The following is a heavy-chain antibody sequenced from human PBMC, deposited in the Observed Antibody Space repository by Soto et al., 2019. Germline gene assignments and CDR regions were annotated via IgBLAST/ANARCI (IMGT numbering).Heavy chain of an antibody. CDR1: GFTFTNYA. Sequence: ASVKVSCKASGFTFTNYAIHWVRQAPGQRLEWMGWMNAGNGNTKYSRNFQGRVTITRDTSASTAYMELNSLRSEDTAVYYCARDRSSSNYYYYYGMDVWGQGTTVTVS. V-gene: IGHV1-3*01. J-gene: IGHJ6*02. D-gene: IGHD6-13*01. CDR2: MNAGNGNT. CDR3: ARDRSSSNYYYYYGMDV.